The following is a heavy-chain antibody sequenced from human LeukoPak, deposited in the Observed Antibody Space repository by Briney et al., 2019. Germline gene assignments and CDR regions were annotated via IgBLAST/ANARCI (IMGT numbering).Heavy chain of an antibody. CDR3: AKADDFWSGYYGYY. J-gene: IGHJ4*02. D-gene: IGHD3-3*01. V-gene: IGHV3-23*01. CDR1: GFTFSSYA. CDR2: IGGSGGST. Sequence: PGGSLRLSCAASGFTFSSYAMSWVRQAPGKGLEWVSAIGGSGGSTYYADSVKGRFTISRDNSKNTLYLQMNSLRGEDTAVYYCAKADDFWSGYYGYYWGQGTLVTVSS.